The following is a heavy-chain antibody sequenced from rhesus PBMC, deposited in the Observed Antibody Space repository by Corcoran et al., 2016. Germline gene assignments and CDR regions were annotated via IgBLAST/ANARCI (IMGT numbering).Heavy chain of an antibody. Sequence: QLQLQESGTGLVKPSETLSVTCAVSGGSISSSYWRWIHQAPGKVLEWIGYIHGRGNSTNYNPSLKSRVTLSVDTSKNQLSLKLSSVTTADTAGYYCARSRGDDIDYWGQGVLVTVSS. CDR1: GGSISSSY. V-gene: IGHV4-169*01. CDR2: IHGRGNST. J-gene: IGHJ4*01. D-gene: IGHD1-14*01. CDR3: ARSRGDDIDY.